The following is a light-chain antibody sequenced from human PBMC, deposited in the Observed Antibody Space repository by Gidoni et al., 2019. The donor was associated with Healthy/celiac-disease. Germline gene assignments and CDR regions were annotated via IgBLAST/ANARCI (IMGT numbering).Light chain of an antibody. CDR2: WAS. CDR3: QQYYSTLQT. J-gene: IGKJ4*01. Sequence: DIVMTQSPDSLAVSLGERATINCKSSQSVLYSSNNKNYLAWYQQKPGQPPKLLIYWASTRESGVPDRFSGSGSGTDFTLTISSLQAEDVAVYYCQQYYSTLQTFXGXTKVEIK. CDR1: QSVLYSSNNKNY. V-gene: IGKV4-1*01.